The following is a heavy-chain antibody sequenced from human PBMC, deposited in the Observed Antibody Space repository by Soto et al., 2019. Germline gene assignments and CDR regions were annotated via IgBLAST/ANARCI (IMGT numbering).Heavy chain of an antibody. CDR2: GSYSGHT. CDR3: ARGATVTQYDY. Sequence: SETLSLTCTVSGVSVSSGSFYWAWIRQPPGKGLEWIGFGSYSGHTNYKPSLKSRVTISVDTSRSQISLKVSSLTAADTAVYYCARGATVTQYDYWGQGQLVP. J-gene: IGHJ4*02. V-gene: IGHV4-61*01. CDR1: GVSVSSGSFY. D-gene: IGHD4-17*01.